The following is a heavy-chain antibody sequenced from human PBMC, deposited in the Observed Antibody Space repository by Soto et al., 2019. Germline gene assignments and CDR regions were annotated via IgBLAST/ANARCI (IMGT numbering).Heavy chain of an antibody. Sequence: VQLLESGGDLVQPGGSLRLSCAASGFTFSSYAMSWVRQAPGKGLEWVSSVSAGGDMTYYSDSVKGRFTISRDNSNNALFLQMNSLRIEDTALYYCARGDRGGSGSPASYYYSGLDVWGQGTTVTVS. CDR1: GFTFSSYA. V-gene: IGHV3-23*01. D-gene: IGHD3-10*01. CDR2: VSAGGDMT. CDR3: ARGDRGGSGSPASYYYSGLDV. J-gene: IGHJ6*02.